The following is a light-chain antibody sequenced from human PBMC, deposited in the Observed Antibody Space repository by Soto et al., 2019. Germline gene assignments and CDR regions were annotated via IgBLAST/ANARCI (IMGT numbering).Light chain of an antibody. CDR2: DAS. V-gene: IGKV3-11*01. Sequence: EIVLTQSPATLSLSPGERATLSCRASQSVSSYLAWYQQKPGQGPRLLIYDASNRATGIPARFSGSGSGTDFTLTISYLEPDDFAVYYCQQRSSWRSWTFGQGTKVEIK. J-gene: IGKJ1*01. CDR3: QQRSSWRSWT. CDR1: QSVSSY.